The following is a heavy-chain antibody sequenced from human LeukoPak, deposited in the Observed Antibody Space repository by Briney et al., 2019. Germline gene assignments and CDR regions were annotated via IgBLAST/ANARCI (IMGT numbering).Heavy chain of an antibody. CDR3: ARDRMQQLVEGY. CDR2: INPNSGGT. CDR1: GYTFTGYY. J-gene: IGHJ4*02. V-gene: IGHV1-2*02. D-gene: IGHD6-13*01. Sequence: ASVTLSCKASGYTFTGYYMHWVRQAPGQGLEWMGWINPNSGGTNYAQKFQGRVTMTRDTSISTAYMELSRLRSDDTAVYFCARDRMQQLVEGYWGQGTLVTVSS.